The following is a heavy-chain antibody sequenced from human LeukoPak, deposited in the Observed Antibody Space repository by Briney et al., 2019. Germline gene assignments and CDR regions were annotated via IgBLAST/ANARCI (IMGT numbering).Heavy chain of an antibody. CDR2: IYYSGST. V-gene: IGHV4-30-2*03. CDR3: ARRSPTYYYYYGMDV. J-gene: IGHJ6*02. Sequence: SETLSLTCAVSGGSISSGGYSWSWIRQPPGKGLEWIGSIYYSGSTYYNPSLKSRVTISVDTSKNQFSLKLSSVTAADTAVYYCARRSPTYYYYYGMDVWGQGTTVTVSS. CDR1: GGSISSGGYS.